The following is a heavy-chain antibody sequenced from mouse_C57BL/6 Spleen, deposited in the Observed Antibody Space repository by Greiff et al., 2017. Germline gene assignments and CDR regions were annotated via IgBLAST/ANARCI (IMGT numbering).Heavy chain of an antibody. D-gene: IGHD1-1*01. J-gene: IGHJ3*01. CDR1: GYAFSSYW. V-gene: IGHV1-80*01. CDR3: ARTYYYGSSYGFAY. CDR2: IYPGDGDT. Sequence: QVQLQQSGAELVKPGASVKISCKASGYAFSSYWMNWVKQRPGKGLEWIGQIYPGDGDTNYNGKFKGKATLTADKSSSTAYMQLSSLTSEDSAVYFCARTYYYGSSYGFAYWGQGTLVTVSA.